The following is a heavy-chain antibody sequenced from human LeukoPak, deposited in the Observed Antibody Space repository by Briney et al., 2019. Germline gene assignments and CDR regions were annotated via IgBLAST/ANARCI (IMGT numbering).Heavy chain of an antibody. V-gene: IGHV3-7*01. CDR1: GFTFSNYW. CDR3: ARDPLGQPTYYFDY. CDR2: MNIDGSEK. Sequence: GGSLRLSCAASGFTFSNYWMGWVRQAPGKRPEWVANMNIDGSEKYYADSVKGRFSISRDNSKNTLYLQMNSLRAEDTAVYYCARDPLGQPTYYFDYWGQGTLVTVSS. J-gene: IGHJ4*02. D-gene: IGHD6-13*01.